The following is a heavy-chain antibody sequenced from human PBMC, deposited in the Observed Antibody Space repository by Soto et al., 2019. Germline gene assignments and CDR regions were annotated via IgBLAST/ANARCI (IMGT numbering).Heavy chain of an antibody. V-gene: IGHV2-5*02. CDR3: AHSVVAGLGYYFDY. CDR1: GFSLSTTRVG. Sequence: QITLKESGPTLVKPTQTLTLTCTFSGFSLSTTRVGVGWIRQPPGKALEWLALIYWDADKRYSPSLKSRLTITKDTSKNQVVLTMTNMDPVDTATYYCAHSVVAGLGYYFDYWGQGTLVTVSS. J-gene: IGHJ4*02. D-gene: IGHD6-19*01. CDR2: IYWDADK.